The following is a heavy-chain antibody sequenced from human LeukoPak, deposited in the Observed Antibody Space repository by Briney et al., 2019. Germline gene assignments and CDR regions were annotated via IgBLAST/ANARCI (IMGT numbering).Heavy chain of an antibody. D-gene: IGHD3-10*01. CDR3: ARSPSSGSGSYYGY. Sequence: GASVKVSCKASGYTFTGYYMHWVRQAPGQGLEWMGWINPNSGGTNYAQKFQGRVTMTRDTSISTAYMELSRLRSDDTAVYYCARSPSSGSGSYYGYWGQGTLVTVSS. CDR2: INPNSGGT. J-gene: IGHJ4*02. CDR1: GYTFTGYY. V-gene: IGHV1-2*02.